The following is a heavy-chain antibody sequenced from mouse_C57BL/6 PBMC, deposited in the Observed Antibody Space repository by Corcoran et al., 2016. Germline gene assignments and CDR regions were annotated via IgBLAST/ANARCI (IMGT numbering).Heavy chain of an antibody. CDR3: ARRGYYGYDGYYFDY. J-gene: IGHJ2*01. D-gene: IGHD2-2*01. CDR1: GYSITSGYY. V-gene: IGHV3-6*01. CDR2: ISYDGSN. Sequence: DVQLQESGPGLVKPSQSLSLTCSVTGYSITSGYYWNWIRQFPGNKLEWMGYISYDGSNNYNPSLKNRISITRDTSKNQFFLKLNSVTTEDTATYYCARRGYYGYDGYYFDYWGQGTTLTVSS.